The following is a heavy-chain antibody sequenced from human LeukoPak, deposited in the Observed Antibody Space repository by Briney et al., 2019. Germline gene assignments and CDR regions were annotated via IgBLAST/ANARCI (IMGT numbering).Heavy chain of an antibody. CDR2: INTNTGNP. Sequence: ASVKVSCEASGYTFTSYAMNWVRQAPGQGLEWMGWINTNTGNPTYAQGFTGRFAFSLDTSVTTAYLQISSLKAEDTAVYYCARGDSSRYSYYYDYYTDVWGKGTTVTVSS. J-gene: IGHJ6*03. V-gene: IGHV7-4-1*02. CDR1: GYTFTSYA. D-gene: IGHD6-13*01. CDR3: ARGDSSRYSYYYDYYTDV.